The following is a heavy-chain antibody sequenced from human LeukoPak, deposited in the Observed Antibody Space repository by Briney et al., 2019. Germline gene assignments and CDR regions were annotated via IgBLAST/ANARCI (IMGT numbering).Heavy chain of an antibody. Sequence: SETLSLTCTVSGGSISSYYWSWIRQPAGKGLEWIGRICSTGSTNYNPSLKSRVTMSVDTSKNQFSLRLRSVTAADTAVYYCARQIASAGTAGFDFWGQGALVTVSS. D-gene: IGHD6-13*01. J-gene: IGHJ4*02. CDR1: GGSISSYY. CDR2: ICSTGST. CDR3: ARQIASAGTAGFDF. V-gene: IGHV4-4*07.